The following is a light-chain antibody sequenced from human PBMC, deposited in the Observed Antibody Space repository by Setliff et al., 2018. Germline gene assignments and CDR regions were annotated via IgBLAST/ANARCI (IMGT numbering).Light chain of an antibody. CDR3: CSYAGSSTII. CDR1: SSDLGPYNS. Sequence: QSALTQPASVSGSPGQSITISCTETSSDLGPYNSVSWYQQQPGKAPKLMIYDINRRPSGVSSRFSGSKSGNTASLTISGLQPEDEADYYCCSYAGSSTIIFGGGTKVTVL. V-gene: IGLV2-14*01. CDR2: DIN. J-gene: IGLJ2*01.